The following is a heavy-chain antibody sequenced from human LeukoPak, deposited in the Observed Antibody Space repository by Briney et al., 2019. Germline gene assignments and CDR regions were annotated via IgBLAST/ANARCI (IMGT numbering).Heavy chain of an antibody. D-gene: IGHD3-10*01. CDR1: GYSISSGYY. CDR3: ARSYYGSGSYPFDY. J-gene: IGHJ4*02. Sequence: SETLSLTCTVSGYSISSGYYWGWIRQPPGKGLEWIGSISHSGSTYHNPSLKSRVTISVDTSKNQFSLKLSSVTAADTAVYYCARSYYGSGSYPFDYWGQGTLVTVSS. CDR2: ISHSGST. V-gene: IGHV4-38-2*02.